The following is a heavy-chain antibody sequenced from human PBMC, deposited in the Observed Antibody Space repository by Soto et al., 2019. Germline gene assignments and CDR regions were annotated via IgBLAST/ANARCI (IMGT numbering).Heavy chain of an antibody. J-gene: IGHJ6*02. V-gene: IGHV4-59*08. D-gene: IGHD3-10*01. CDR2: VHHSWGS. CDR3: ARQWFGPLHGLVDV. Sequence: QVQLQESGPGLVKPSETLSLSCTVSGGSISSYYWSWFRQSPGKRMEWIGYVHHSWGSSYNPSLQSRVAISLDTSKSQFSLKVTSVTATDTAVYYCARQWFGPLHGLVDVWGQGTTVTVSS. CDR1: GGSISSYY.